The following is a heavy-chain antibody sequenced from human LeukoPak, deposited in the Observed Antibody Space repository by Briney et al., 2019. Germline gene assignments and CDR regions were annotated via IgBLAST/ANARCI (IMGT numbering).Heavy chain of an antibody. V-gene: IGHV3-33*06. CDR1: GFSFSDYA. Sequence: PGRSLRLSCAASGFSFSDYAIHWVRQAPGKGLEWVAVIWYDGSTKYYADSVKGRFTISRDNSKNTLYLQMNSLRDEDTAVYYCAKPRCGGDSCFLTPFDYWGQGTLVTVSS. J-gene: IGHJ4*02. D-gene: IGHD2-15*01. CDR3: AKPRCGGDSCFLTPFDY. CDR2: IWYDGSTK.